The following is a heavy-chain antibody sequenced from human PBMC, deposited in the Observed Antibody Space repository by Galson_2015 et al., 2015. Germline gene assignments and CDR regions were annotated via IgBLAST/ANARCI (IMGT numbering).Heavy chain of an antibody. CDR1: GFTFSGYS. Sequence: SLRLSCAASGFTFSGYSMNWVRQAPGKGLEWVSYISSGGTNIYYADSVKGRFTISRDNSKNTLYLQMNSLGPEDTAVYYCARVGGDIAARTWGYFDYWGQGTLVTVSS. D-gene: IGHD6-6*01. CDR3: ARVGGDIAARTWGYFDY. CDR2: ISSGGTNI. V-gene: IGHV3-48*01. J-gene: IGHJ4*02.